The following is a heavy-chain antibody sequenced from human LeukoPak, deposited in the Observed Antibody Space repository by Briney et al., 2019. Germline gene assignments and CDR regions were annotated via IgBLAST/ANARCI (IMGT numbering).Heavy chain of an antibody. CDR2: IIPIFGTA. V-gene: IGHV1-69*13. CDR3: ARDRWGIVGARIPLDY. J-gene: IGHJ4*02. Sequence: ASVKVSCKASGGTFSSYAISWVRQAPGQGLEWMGGIIPIFGTANYAQKFQVRVTITADESTSTAYMELSSLRSEDTAVYYCARDRWGIVGARIPLDYWGQGTLVTVSS. D-gene: IGHD1-26*01. CDR1: GGTFSSYA.